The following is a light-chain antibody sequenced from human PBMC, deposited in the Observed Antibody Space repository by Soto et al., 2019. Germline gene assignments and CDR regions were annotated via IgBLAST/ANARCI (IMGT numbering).Light chain of an antibody. V-gene: IGKV3-15*01. Sequence: EIVMTQSPATLSVSPGERATLSCRASQSVRSNLAWYQQKPGQAPRLLIYGASTRATGIPARFSGSVSGTDFTLTISSLQSEDFAVYYCQQYHISPPDTFGQGTKVEIK. CDR1: QSVRSN. CDR2: GAS. J-gene: IGKJ2*01. CDR3: QQYHISPPDT.